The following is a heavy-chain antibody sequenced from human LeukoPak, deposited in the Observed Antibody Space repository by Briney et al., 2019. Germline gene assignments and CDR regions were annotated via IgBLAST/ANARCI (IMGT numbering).Heavy chain of an antibody. CDR2: IRYDGSNK. CDR3: ARAPWIQLWIYFDY. J-gene: IGHJ4*02. CDR1: GFTFSSYG. V-gene: IGHV3-30*02. Sequence: GGSLRLSCAASGFTFSSYGMHWVRQAPGKGLEWVAFIRYDGSNKYYADSVKGRFTISRDNSKNTLYLQMNSLRAEDTAVYYCARAPWIQLWIYFDYWGQGTLVTVSS. D-gene: IGHD5-18*01.